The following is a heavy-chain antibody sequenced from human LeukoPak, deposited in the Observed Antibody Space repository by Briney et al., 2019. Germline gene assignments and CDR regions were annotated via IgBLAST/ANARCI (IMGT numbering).Heavy chain of an antibody. CDR2: IQYDGSIE. D-gene: IGHD4-17*01. CDR1: GFTFSSYG. V-gene: IGHV3-33*01. Sequence: PGGSLRLSCTASGFTFSSYGMHWVRQAPGRGLEWVAAIQYDGSIEYYADSVKGRFTISRDQSKNTLFLQVNSLRAEDTAVYYCARDYGDYFDYWGQGTLVTVSS. CDR3: ARDYGDYFDY. J-gene: IGHJ4*02.